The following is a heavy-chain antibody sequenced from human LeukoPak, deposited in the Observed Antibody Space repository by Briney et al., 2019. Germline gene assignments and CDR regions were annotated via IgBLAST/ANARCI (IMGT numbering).Heavy chain of an antibody. Sequence: SETLSLTCTVSGGSITNYYWSWIRQPPGKGLEWIGFSYYNGNTNYNPSLKSRVTISVDMSKNQFSLSLRSVTAADTAVYYCARDRYYDSSGYSYYFDYWGQGTLVTVSS. CDR1: GGSITNYY. J-gene: IGHJ4*02. D-gene: IGHD3-22*01. CDR3: ARDRYYDSSGYSYYFDY. CDR2: SYYNGNT. V-gene: IGHV4-59*01.